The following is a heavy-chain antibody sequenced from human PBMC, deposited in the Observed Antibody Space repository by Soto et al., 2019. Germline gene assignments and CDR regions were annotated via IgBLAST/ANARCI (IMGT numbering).Heavy chain of an antibody. V-gene: IGHV3-64*01. CDR1: GFTFSSYA. Sequence: GGSLRLSCAASGFTFSSYAMHWVRQAPGKGLEYVSAISSNGGSTYYANSVKGRFTISRDNSKNTLYLQMGSLRAEDMAVYYCARDKDVTMVRGVIPFDAFDIWGQGTMVTV. J-gene: IGHJ3*02. D-gene: IGHD3-10*01. CDR2: ISSNGGST. CDR3: ARDKDVTMVRGVIPFDAFDI.